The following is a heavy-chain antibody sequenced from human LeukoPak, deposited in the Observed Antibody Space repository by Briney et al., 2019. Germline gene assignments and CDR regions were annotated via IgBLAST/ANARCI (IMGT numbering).Heavy chain of an antibody. D-gene: IGHD1-14*01. V-gene: IGHV3-74*01. CDR2: INTDGTIT. Sequence: GGSLRLSCAVSGFTFSSYWMHWVRQAPGKGLVWISRINTDGTITTYADSVKGRFTISRDNGKNTLYLQMNSLRAEDTADYYCARETPPFEFDRGDAFDIWGQGTMVTVSS. CDR3: ARETPPFEFDRGDAFDI. CDR1: GFTFSSYW. J-gene: IGHJ3*02.